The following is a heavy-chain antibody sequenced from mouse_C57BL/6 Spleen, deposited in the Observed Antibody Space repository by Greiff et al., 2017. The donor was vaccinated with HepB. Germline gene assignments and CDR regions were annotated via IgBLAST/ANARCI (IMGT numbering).Heavy chain of an antibody. CDR2: INPSSGYT. CDR1: GYTFTSYT. J-gene: IGHJ2*01. D-gene: IGHD3-2*02. CDR3: ASGSSGQYYFDY. V-gene: IGHV1-4*01. Sequence: QVQLQQSGAELARPGASVKMSCKASGYTFTSYTMHWVKQRPGQGLEWIGYINPSSGYTKYNQKFKDKATLTADKSSSTAYMQLSSLTSEDSAVYYCASGSSGQYYFDYWGQGTTLTVSS.